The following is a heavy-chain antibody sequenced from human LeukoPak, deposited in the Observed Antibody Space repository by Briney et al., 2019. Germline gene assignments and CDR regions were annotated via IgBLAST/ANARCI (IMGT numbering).Heavy chain of an antibody. D-gene: IGHD6-13*01. CDR3: VKDKQQLVLGYFDY. CDR1: RFTFSSYA. J-gene: IGHJ4*02. V-gene: IGHV3-64D*06. Sequence: GGSLRLSRSASRFTFSSYAMHWVRQAPGKGLEYVSAISSNGGSTYYADSVKGRFTRPRDNSKNTLYLQMSSLRAEDTAVYYCVKDKQQLVLGYFDYWGQGTLVTVSS. CDR2: ISSNGGST.